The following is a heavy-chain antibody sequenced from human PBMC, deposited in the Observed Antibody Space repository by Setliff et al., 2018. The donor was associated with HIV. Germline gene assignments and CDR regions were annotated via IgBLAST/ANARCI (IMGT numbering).Heavy chain of an antibody. J-gene: IGHJ5*02. CDR1: GGYISSDSYY. CDR3: ARDVFSLVRGVSRNWFDP. V-gene: IGHV4-61*02. CDR2: ITASGNT. D-gene: IGHD3-10*01. Sequence: PSESLSLTCTVSGGYISSDSYYWSWIRQPAGKGLEWIGRITASGNTNYNPSLKSRVTISLDTSENQFSLDLSSVTAADTAVYYCARDVFSLVRGVSRNWFDPWGQGTLVTVSS.